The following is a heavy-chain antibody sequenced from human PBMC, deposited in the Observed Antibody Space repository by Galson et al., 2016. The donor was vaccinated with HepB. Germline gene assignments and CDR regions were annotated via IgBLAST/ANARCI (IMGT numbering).Heavy chain of an antibody. V-gene: IGHV3-33*01. CDR1: GFSFGSYA. D-gene: IGHD6-19*01. J-gene: IGHJ4*02. CDR2: IWYDGSNE. CDR3: ARTGGRVVAGALDF. Sequence: SLRLSCAASGFSFGSYAMHWVRQAPGKGLDWVAVIWYDGSNENHADSVKGRFIISRDNSRNTLYLQMNSLRPEDTAIYYCARTGGRVVAGALDFRGQGTLVTVSS.